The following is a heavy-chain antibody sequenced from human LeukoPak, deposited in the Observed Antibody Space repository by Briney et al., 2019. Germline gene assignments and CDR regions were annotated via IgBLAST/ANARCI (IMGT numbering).Heavy chain of an antibody. D-gene: IGHD2-2*01. CDR3: AKELRSPWYSSSTSCFPTYGMDA. CDR2: ISGSGGST. CDR1: GFTFSSYA. Sequence: PGGSLRLSCAASGFTFSSYAMSWVRQAPGKGLEWVSAISGSGGSTYYADSVKGRFTISRDNSKNTLYLQMTSLRAEDTAVYYCAKELRSPWYSSSTSCFPTYGMDAWGQGTTVTASS. J-gene: IGHJ6*02. V-gene: IGHV3-23*01.